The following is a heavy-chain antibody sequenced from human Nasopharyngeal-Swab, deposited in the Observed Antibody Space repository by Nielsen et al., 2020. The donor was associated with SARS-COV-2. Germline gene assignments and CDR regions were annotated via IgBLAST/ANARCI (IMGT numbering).Heavy chain of an antibody. Sequence: SVKVSCKASGGTFSSYAISWVRQAPGQGLEWMGGIIPIFGTANYAQKFQGRVTITADESTSTAYMELSSLRSEDTAVCYCARERLGAFDIWGQGTMVTVSS. CDR2: IIPIFGTA. J-gene: IGHJ3*02. V-gene: IGHV1-69*13. D-gene: IGHD3-16*01. CDR3: ARERLGAFDI. CDR1: GGTFSSYA.